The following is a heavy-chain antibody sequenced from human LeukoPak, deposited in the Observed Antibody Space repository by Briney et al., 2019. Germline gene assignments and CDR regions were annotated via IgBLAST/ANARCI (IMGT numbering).Heavy chain of an antibody. V-gene: IGHV3-23*01. CDR2: ITGSGLNT. CDR3: AKGLRGHSD. J-gene: IGHJ4*02. CDR1: GLSFSTYA. D-gene: IGHD5-12*01. Sequence: GRSLRLSCAASGLSFSTYAMSWVRQAPGKGLEWVSAITGSGLNTYYTDSVKGRFTISRDNSKNTLYLQMNSLRVEDTAVYYCAKGLRGHSDWGQGALVTVSS.